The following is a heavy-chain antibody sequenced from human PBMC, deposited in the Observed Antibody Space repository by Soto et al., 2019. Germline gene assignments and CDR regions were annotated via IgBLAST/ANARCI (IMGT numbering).Heavy chain of an antibody. CDR2: IIPIFGTA. J-gene: IGHJ4*02. CDR1: GGTFSSYA. CDR3: ARVKWDIVVVPAANPPYYFDY. Sequence: SVKVSCKASGGTFSSYAITWVRQAPGQGLEWMGGIIPIFGTANYAQKFQGRVTITADESTSTAYMELSSLRSEDTAVYYCARVKWDIVVVPAANPPYYFDYWGQGTLVTVSS. D-gene: IGHD2-2*01. V-gene: IGHV1-69*13.